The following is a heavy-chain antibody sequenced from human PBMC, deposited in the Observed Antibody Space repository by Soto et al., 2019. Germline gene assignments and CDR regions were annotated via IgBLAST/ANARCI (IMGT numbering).Heavy chain of an antibody. CDR3: ERGRGDCWSGYKVLDY. D-gene: IGHD3-3*01. J-gene: IGHJ4*02. V-gene: IGHV4-34*01. Sequence: SATLSLTCAVYGGSFRGYYWSWIRQPPGQGLEWIGEINHSGSTNYNPSLKSRVTISVDTSKNQFSLKLSSVTAADTAVYYCERGRGDCWSGYKVLDYWGQGTLVTVSS. CDR2: INHSGST. CDR1: GGSFRGYY.